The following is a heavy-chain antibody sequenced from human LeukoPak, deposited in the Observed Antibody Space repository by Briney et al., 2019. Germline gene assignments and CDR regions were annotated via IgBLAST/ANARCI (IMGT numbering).Heavy chain of an antibody. Sequence: ASVKVSCKASGYTFTSYGISWVRQAPGQGLEWMGWISAYNGNTIYAQKLQGRVTMTTDTSTSTAYMELRSLRSDDTAVYYCARDPCSGGSCYGTRAFDYWGQGTLVTVSS. CDR1: GYTFTSYG. CDR2: ISAYNGNT. V-gene: IGHV1-18*04. CDR3: ARDPCSGGSCYGTRAFDY. D-gene: IGHD2-15*01. J-gene: IGHJ4*02.